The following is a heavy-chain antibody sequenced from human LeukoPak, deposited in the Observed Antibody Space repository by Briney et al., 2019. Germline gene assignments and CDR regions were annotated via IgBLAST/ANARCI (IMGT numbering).Heavy chain of an antibody. V-gene: IGHV4-4*02. D-gene: IGHD3-9*01. CDR1: GGSFSSSNW. CDR3: ARGAILRYFVWSYNFFDP. Sequence: SETLSLTCAVSGGSFSSSNWWSWVRPPPEKGLEWIGEIYHSGSTNYNPSFKSRVTMSVDTSKNQFSMKLSSVTAADTAVYYCARGAILRYFVWSYNFFDPGGRGTLVTVPS. J-gene: IGHJ5*02. CDR2: IYHSGST.